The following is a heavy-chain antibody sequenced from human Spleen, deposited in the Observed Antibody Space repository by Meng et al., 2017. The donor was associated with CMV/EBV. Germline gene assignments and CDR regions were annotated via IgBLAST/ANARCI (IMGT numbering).Heavy chain of an antibody. CDR1: GFTFGDCG. CDR2: INLSGGSI. V-gene: IGHV3-20*01. Sequence: GGSLRLSCAASGFTFGDCGMSWVRQVPGKGLEWVSGINLSGGSITYADSVKGRITISRDNAKNSLYLQRNSLRAEGTALHHCARGDNNYDSRGYEFDYWGRGTLVTVSS. J-gene: IGHJ4*02. CDR3: ARGDNNYDSRGYEFDY. D-gene: IGHD3-22*01.